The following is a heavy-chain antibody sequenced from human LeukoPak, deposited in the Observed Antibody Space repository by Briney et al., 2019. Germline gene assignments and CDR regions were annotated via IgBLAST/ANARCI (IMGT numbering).Heavy chain of an antibody. CDR1: GGSISSYY. J-gene: IGHJ2*01. V-gene: IGHV4-59*01. CDR2: IHYSGST. CDR3: ARSDRDLWYFDL. Sequence: SETLSLTCTVSGGSISSYYWSWIRQPPGKGLEWIGYIHYSGSTNYNPSLKSRVTISVDTSKNQFSLRLSSVTAADTAVYYCARSDRDLWYFDLWGRGTLVTVSS.